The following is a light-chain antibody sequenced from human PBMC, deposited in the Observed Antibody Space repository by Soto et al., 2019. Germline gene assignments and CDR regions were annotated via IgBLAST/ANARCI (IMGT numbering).Light chain of an antibody. CDR3: ATWDDSLPAV. CDR1: SSNIGAGYD. CDR2: GNS. J-gene: IGLJ2*01. V-gene: IGLV1-40*01. Sequence: QLVLTQPPAVSGAPGQRVTISCTGSSSNIGAGYDVHWYQQLPGTAPKLLIYGNSNRPSGVPDRFSGSKSGTSASLAITGLQAEDEADYYCATWDDSLPAVFGGGTQLTVL.